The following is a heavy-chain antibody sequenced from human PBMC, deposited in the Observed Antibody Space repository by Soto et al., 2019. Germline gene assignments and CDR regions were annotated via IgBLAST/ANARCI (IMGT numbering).Heavy chain of an antibody. CDR3: ANHQGGDYGDLNAFDI. V-gene: IGHV1-18*01. D-gene: IGHD4-17*01. CDR2: ISAYNGNT. Sequence: GASVKVSCKASGYTFTSYGISWVRQAPGQWLEWMGWISAYNGNTNYAQKLQGRVTMTTDTSTSTAYMELRSLRSDDTAVYYCANHQGGDYGDLNAFDIWGQGTMVTVSS. CDR1: GYTFTSYG. J-gene: IGHJ3*02.